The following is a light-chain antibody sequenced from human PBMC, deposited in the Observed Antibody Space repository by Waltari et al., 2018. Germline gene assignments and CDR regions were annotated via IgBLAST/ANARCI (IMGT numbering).Light chain of an antibody. CDR2: GAC. V-gene: IGKV3-20*01. Sequence: DTVSTQSPASLTVSPGDRATLSCSARQSVTSSLLAWYQQKPGQPPMLLIDGACSTATGLPGMFSGSGSGTDFTTTITRLEPEYFAVYYCQQDGNSPRTFGQGTEVEIK. CDR1: QSVTSSL. J-gene: IGKJ1*01. CDR3: QQDGNSPRT.